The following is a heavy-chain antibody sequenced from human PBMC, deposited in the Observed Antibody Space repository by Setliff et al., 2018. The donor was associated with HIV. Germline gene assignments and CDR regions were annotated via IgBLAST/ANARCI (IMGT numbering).Heavy chain of an antibody. J-gene: IGHJ6*02. CDR3: ARGQWLYYGMDV. CDR2: VNDSGST. V-gene: IGHV4-34*01. CDR1: GGSFSSYY. Sequence: SETLSLTCAVYGGSFSSYYWTWIRQPPGKGLQWIGEVNDSGSTNYNPSLKSRVTTSVDTSKNQFSLKLSSVTTADTAVYYCARGQWLYYGMDVWGQGTTVTVSS. D-gene: IGHD6-19*01.